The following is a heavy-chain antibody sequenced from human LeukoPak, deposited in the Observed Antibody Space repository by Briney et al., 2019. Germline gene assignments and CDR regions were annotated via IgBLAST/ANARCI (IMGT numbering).Heavy chain of an antibody. Sequence: GGSLRLSCAASGFTFSGSAMQWVRQASGKGLEWVGRIRSKANSYATAYAASVKGRFTISRDDSKNTAYLQMNSLKTEDTAVYYCTRRDSSSWYGGKYFDYWGQGTLVTVSS. CDR1: GFTFSGSA. D-gene: IGHD6-13*01. CDR3: TRRDSSSWYGGKYFDY. V-gene: IGHV3-73*01. J-gene: IGHJ4*02. CDR2: IRSKANSYAT.